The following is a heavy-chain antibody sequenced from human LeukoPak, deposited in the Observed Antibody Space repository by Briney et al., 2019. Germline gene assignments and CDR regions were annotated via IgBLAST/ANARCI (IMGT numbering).Heavy chain of an antibody. V-gene: IGHV1-69*13. CDR2: TIPIFGTA. Sequence: ASVKVSCKASGGTFSSYAISWVRQAPGRGLEWMGGTIPIFGTANYAQKFQGRVTITADESTSTAYMELSSLRSEDTAVYYCARDAASGVGASYYYYGMDVWGQGTTVTVSS. J-gene: IGHJ6*02. D-gene: IGHD1-26*01. CDR3: ARDAASGVGASYYYYGMDV. CDR1: GGTFSSYA.